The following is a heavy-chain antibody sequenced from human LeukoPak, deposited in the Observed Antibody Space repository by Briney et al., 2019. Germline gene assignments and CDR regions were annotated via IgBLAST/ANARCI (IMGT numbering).Heavy chain of an antibody. CDR2: IKQDGSEK. D-gene: IGHD1-7*01. V-gene: IGHV3-7*01. CDR1: GFTFRGFL. Sequence: GGSLRLSCAASGFTFRGFLMSWVRQTPGKGLEWVANIKQDGSEKYYADSVKGRFTISRDNTKNSLSLQMNSLRAEDTAVYYCARAGSNWNYVYWGQGALVTVSS. J-gene: IGHJ4*02. CDR3: ARAGSNWNYVY.